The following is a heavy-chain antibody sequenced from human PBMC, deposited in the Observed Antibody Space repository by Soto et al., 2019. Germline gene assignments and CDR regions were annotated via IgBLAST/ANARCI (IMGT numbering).Heavy chain of an antibody. CDR2: ISYDGSNK. CDR3: ARVPFTMIYGMDV. D-gene: IGHD3-22*01. J-gene: IGHJ6*02. CDR1: GFTLSSYA. Sequence: QVQLVESGGGVVQPGRSLRLSCAASGFTLSSYAMHWVRQAPGKGLEWVAVISYDGSNKYYADSVKGRFTISRDNSKNTLYLQMNSLRAEDTAVYYCARVPFTMIYGMDVWGQGTTVTVSS. V-gene: IGHV3-30-3*01.